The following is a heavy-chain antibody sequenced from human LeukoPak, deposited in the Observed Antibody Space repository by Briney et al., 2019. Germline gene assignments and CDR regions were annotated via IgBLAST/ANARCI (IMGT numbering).Heavy chain of an antibody. CDR2: ISYDGSNK. Sequence: TGGSLRLSCAASGFTFSSYGMHWVRQAPGKGLEWVAVISYDGSNKYYADSVKGRFTISRDNSKNTLYLQMNSLRAEDTAVYYCANDGGNSAIFDYWGQGTLVTVSS. CDR1: GFTFSSYG. V-gene: IGHV3-30*18. CDR3: ANDGGNSAIFDY. J-gene: IGHJ4*02. D-gene: IGHD4-23*01.